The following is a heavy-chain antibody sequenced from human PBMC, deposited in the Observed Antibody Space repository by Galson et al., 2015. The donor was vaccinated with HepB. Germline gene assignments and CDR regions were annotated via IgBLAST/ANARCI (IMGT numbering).Heavy chain of an antibody. CDR2: ISGSGGST. J-gene: IGHJ4*02. V-gene: IGHV3-23*01. CDR3: AKETTAPWIAARPGNYFDY. CDR1: GFTFSSYA. D-gene: IGHD6-6*01. Sequence: SLRLSCAASGFTFSSYAMSWVRQAPGKGLEWVSAISGSGGSTYYADSVKGRFTISRDNSKNTLYLQMNSLRAEDTAVYYCAKETTAPWIAARPGNYFDYWGQGTLVTVSS.